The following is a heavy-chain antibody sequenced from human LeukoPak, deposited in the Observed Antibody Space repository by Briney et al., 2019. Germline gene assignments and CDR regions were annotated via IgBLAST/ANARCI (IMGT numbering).Heavy chain of an antibody. J-gene: IGHJ4*02. D-gene: IGHD3-22*01. Sequence: GASVNVSCKVSGFILSDLSLHWVRQPPGKGLEWMGGFDPEDGETIYSQKFQGRVTMTEDTSTDTAYMELSSLRYEDTAMYYCATVRSYYDTSAYTFDYWGQGTLVTVSS. CDR2: FDPEDGET. V-gene: IGHV1-24*01. CDR3: ATVRSYYDTSAYTFDY. CDR1: GFILSDLS.